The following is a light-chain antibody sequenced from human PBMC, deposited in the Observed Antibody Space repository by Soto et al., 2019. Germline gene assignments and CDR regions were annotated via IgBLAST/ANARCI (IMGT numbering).Light chain of an antibody. Sequence: QSVLTEPACVSVSPGQSITISCTGTSSDVGAYKYVSWYQQHPGKAPKLLIFEVSDRPSGVSNRFSGSKSGNTASLTISGLQAEDEADYFCSSFTTYSSYVFGTGTKVTVL. CDR3: SSFTTYSSYV. V-gene: IGLV2-14*01. CDR2: EVS. CDR1: SSDVGAYKY. J-gene: IGLJ1*01.